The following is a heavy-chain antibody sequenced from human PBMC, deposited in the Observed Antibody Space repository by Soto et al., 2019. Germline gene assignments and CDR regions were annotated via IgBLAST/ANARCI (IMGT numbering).Heavy chain of an antibody. CDR1: SGSISSSNW. V-gene: IGHV4-4*02. D-gene: IGHD3-16*02. CDR3: ARDGLYDYIWGSYRAKGAFDI. J-gene: IGHJ3*02. Sequence: SETLSLTCAVSSGSISSSNWWSWVRQPPGKGLEWIGEIYHSGSTNYNPSLKSRVTISVDKSKNQFSLKLSSVTAADTAVYYCARDGLYDYIWGSYRAKGAFDIWGQGTMVTVSS. CDR2: IYHSGST.